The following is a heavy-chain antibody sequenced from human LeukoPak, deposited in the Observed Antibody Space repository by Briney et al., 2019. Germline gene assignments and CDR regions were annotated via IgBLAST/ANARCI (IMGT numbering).Heavy chain of an antibody. CDR2: IIPILGIA. V-gene: IGHV1-69*04. Sequence: SVKVSCKASGGTFSSYAISWVRQAPGQGLEWMGRIIPILGIANYAQKFQGRVTITADKSTSTAYMELSSLRSEDTAVYYCANRYQLLQAYFDYWGQGTLVTVSS. J-gene: IGHJ4*02. D-gene: IGHD2-2*01. CDR1: GGTFSSYA. CDR3: ANRYQLLQAYFDY.